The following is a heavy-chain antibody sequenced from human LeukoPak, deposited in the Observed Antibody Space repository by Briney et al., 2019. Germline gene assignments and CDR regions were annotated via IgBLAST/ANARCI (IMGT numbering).Heavy chain of an antibody. CDR3: AREYDAFDI. CDR1: GFTFSSYW. CDR2: IKQDGSEK. J-gene: IGHJ3*02. V-gene: IGHV3-7*01. Sequence: QPGGSLRLSCAAFGFTFSSYWMSWVRQAPGKGLEWVANIKQDGSEKYYVDSVKGRFTISRDNAKNSLYLQMNSLRAEDTAVYYCAREYDAFDIWGQGTMVTVSS.